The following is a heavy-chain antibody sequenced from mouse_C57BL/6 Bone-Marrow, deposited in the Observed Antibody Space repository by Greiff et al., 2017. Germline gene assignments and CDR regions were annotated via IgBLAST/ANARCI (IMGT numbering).Heavy chain of an antibody. Sequence: EVQRVESGPELVKPGASVKMSCKASGYTFTDYNMHWVKQSHGKSLEWIGYINPNNGGTSYNQKFKGKATLTVNKSSSTAYMELRSLTSEDSAVYYCARRRGYWYFDVWGTGTTVTVSS. V-gene: IGHV1-22*01. CDR3: ARRRGYWYFDV. CDR2: INPNNGGT. J-gene: IGHJ1*03. CDR1: GYTFTDYN.